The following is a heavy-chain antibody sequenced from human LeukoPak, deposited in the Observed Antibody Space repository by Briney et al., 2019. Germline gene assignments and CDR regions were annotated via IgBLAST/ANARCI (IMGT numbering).Heavy chain of an antibody. V-gene: IGHV4-34*01. CDR1: GGSISSYY. Sequence: PSETLSLTCTVSGGSISSYYWSWIRQPPGKGLEWIGEINHSGSTNYNPSLKSRVTISVDTSKNQFSLKLSSVTAADTAVYYCARIGRWLQFSSDYWGQGTLVTVSS. CDR3: ARIGRWLQFSSDY. CDR2: INHSGST. D-gene: IGHD5-24*01. J-gene: IGHJ4*02.